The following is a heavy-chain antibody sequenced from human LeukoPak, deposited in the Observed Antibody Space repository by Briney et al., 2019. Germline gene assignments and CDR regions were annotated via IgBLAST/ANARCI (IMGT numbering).Heavy chain of an antibody. CDR2: IHHSGST. CDR3: ARGGVVVTATDYFDY. CDR1: GGSFSGHY. Sequence: SETLSLTCAVYGGSFSGHYWNWIRQPPGKGLEWIGEIHHSGSTNYNPPLKSRVTISVDTSKKQFSLNLSSVTAADTAVYYCARGGVVVTATDYFDYWGQGTLVTVSP. D-gene: IGHD2-21*02. V-gene: IGHV4-34*01. J-gene: IGHJ4*02.